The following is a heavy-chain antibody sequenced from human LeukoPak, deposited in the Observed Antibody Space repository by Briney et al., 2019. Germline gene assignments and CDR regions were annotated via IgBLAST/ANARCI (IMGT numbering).Heavy chain of an antibody. Sequence: GGSLRLSCAASGFTFSSYSMNWVRQAPGKGLEWVSSISSSSSYIYYADSVKGQFTISRDNAKNSLYLQMNSQRAEDTAVYYCARGGSSSSDYWGQGTLVTVSS. J-gene: IGHJ4*02. CDR3: ARGGSSSSDY. CDR1: GFTFSSYS. CDR2: ISSSSSYI. D-gene: IGHD6-6*01. V-gene: IGHV3-21*01.